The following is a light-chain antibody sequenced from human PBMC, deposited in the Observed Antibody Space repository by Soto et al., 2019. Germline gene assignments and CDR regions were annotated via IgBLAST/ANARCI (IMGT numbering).Light chain of an antibody. V-gene: IGKV3-20*01. CDR3: QQYGRSRT. CDR1: QSVSSSY. J-gene: IGKJ1*01. Sequence: EIVLTQSPGTLSLSPGERATLSCRASQSVSSSYLAWYQQKPGQAPRLLIYGAYSRATGIPDRFSGSVSGKDFTLIISRLEPEDFAVYYCQQYGRSRTFGQGTKVEIK. CDR2: GAY.